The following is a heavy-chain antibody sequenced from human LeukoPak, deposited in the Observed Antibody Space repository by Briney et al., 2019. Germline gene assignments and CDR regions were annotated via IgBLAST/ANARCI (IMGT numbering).Heavy chain of an antibody. J-gene: IGHJ4*02. V-gene: IGHV3-30*02. CDR3: AKDFHYYDSSGYRNY. D-gene: IGHD3-22*01. CDR2: IRYDGSNK. CDR1: GFTFSSYG. Sequence: GGSLRLSCAASGFTFSSYGMHWVRQAPGKGLEWVAFIRYDGSNKYYADSVKGRFTISRDNSKNTLYLQMNSLRAEDTAVYYCAKDFHYYDSSGYRNYWGQGTLVTVSS.